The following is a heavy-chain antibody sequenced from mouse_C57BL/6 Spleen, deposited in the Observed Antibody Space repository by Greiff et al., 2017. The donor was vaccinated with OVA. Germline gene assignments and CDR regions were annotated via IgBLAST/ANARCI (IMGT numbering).Heavy chain of an antibody. V-gene: IGHV1-55*01. D-gene: IGHD2-1*01. Sequence: VQLQQPGAELVKPGASVKMSCKASGYTFTSYWITWVKQRPGQGLEWIGDIYPGSGSTNYNEKFKSKATLTVDTSSSTAYMQLSSLTSEDSAVYYCARKGIYYGNYAYAMDYWGQGTSVTVSS. CDR3: ARKGIYYGNYAYAMDY. J-gene: IGHJ4*01. CDR1: GYTFTSYW. CDR2: IYPGSGST.